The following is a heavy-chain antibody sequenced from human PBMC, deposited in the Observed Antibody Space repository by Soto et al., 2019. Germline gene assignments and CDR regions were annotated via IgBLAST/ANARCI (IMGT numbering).Heavy chain of an antibody. Sequence: VQLVESGGGVVQPGRSLRLSCAASGFTFSSYGMHWVRQAPGKGLEWVAVIWYDGSNKYYADSVKGRFTISRDNSKNTLYLQMNSLRAEDTAVYYCASIPNYGDKRRGDFDLWGRGTLVTVSS. V-gene: IGHV3-33*01. D-gene: IGHD4-17*01. CDR3: ASIPNYGDKRRGDFDL. J-gene: IGHJ2*01. CDR2: IWYDGSNK. CDR1: GFTFSSYG.